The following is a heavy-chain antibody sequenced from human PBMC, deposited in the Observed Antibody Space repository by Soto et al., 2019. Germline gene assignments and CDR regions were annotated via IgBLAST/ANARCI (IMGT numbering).Heavy chain of an antibody. Sequence: SATLCLTCTVSDGSISSYDWSWIRQPPGKGLEWIGYTYYSGSTNYNPSLKSRVTMSVDTSKNQFSLKLSSVTAADTAVYYCAGRNWGISSYDYWGQGTLVTVSS. CDR3: AGRNWGISSYDY. CDR2: TYYSGST. CDR1: DGSISSYD. D-gene: IGHD7-27*01. J-gene: IGHJ4*02. V-gene: IGHV4-59*01.